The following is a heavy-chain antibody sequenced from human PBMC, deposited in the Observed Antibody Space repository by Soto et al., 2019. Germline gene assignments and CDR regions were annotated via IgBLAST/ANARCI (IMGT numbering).Heavy chain of an antibody. D-gene: IGHD6-19*01. V-gene: IGHV6-1*01. CDR2: TYYRSNWRH. J-gene: IGHJ4*02. Sequence: SQTRSLTCAISGDSVSSNTAAWNRIRSSPSRGLEWLGRTYYRSNWRHDYAVSVKSRITVNPDTSKNYFSLQLNSVTPDDTAVYYCARGVAGSGFDLWGQGTLVTVSS. CDR1: GDSVSSNTAA. CDR3: ARGVAGSGFDL.